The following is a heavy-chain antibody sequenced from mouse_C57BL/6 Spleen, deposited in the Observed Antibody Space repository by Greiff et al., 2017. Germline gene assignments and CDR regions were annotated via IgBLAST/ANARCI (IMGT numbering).Heavy chain of an antibody. CDR1: GYTFTDYE. V-gene: IGHV1-15*01. Sequence: QVQLQQSGAELVRPGASVTLSCKASGYTFTDYEMHWVKQTPVHGLEWIGAIDPETGGTAYNQKFKGKAILTADKSSSTAYMELRSLTSEDSAVYYCTRGGLTTVVRGYWYFDVWGTGTTVTVSS. J-gene: IGHJ1*03. CDR3: TRGGLTTVVRGYWYFDV. D-gene: IGHD1-1*01. CDR2: IDPETGGT.